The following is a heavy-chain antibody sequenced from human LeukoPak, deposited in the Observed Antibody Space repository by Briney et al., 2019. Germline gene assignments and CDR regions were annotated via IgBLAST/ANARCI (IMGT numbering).Heavy chain of an antibody. J-gene: IGHJ4*02. CDR2: IYSGGST. Sequence: GGSLRLSCTASGFTVSSHYMSWVRQAPGKGLEWVSVIYSGGSTYYADSVKGRFTISRDNSKNTLYLQMNSLRAEDTAVYYCARHGFGEPYYFNYWGQGTLVTVSS. V-gene: IGHV3-53*01. CDR1: GFTVSSHY. D-gene: IGHD3-10*01. CDR3: ARHGFGEPYYFNY.